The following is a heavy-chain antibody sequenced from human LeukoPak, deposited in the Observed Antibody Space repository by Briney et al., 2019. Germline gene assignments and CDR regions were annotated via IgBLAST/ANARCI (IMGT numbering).Heavy chain of an antibody. CDR1: GDSISSGSYY. Sequence: SETLSLTCSVSGDSISSGSYYWGWIRQPPGKGLEWIGYISYSGSTNYIPSLKSRVTILVDTSKNQFFLKLSSVTAADTAVYYCARVTTGTVDYWGQGTLVTVSS. CDR3: ARVTTGTVDY. V-gene: IGHV4-61*01. J-gene: IGHJ4*02. D-gene: IGHD1-1*01. CDR2: ISYSGST.